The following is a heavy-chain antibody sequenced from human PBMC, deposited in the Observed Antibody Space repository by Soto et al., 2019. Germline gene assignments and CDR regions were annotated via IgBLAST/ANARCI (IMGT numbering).Heavy chain of an antibody. CDR2: IYHSWSP. Sequence: SETLSLTCAVSGGSISSGGYSWSWIRQPPGKGLEWIGYIYHSWSPYYNPSLKSRVTISVDRSKNQFSLKLSSVTAADTAVYYCARAWPARAGWANWFDLWGQGTLVNVPS. CDR1: GGSISSGGYS. V-gene: IGHV4-30-2*01. D-gene: IGHD6-13*01. CDR3: ARAWPARAGWANWFDL. J-gene: IGHJ5*02.